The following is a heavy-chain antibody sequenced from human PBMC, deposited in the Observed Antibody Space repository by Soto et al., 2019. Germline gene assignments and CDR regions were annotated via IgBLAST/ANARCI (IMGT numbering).Heavy chain of an antibody. CDR1: GYTFTTYD. Sequence: QVQLVQSGAEVKKPGASVKVSCKASGYTFTTYDISCVRQAPGQGLEWMGRISTYNGNTNYPQRLQGRLTMTTVTSTTTAELELRSLRSNDTDVYYCARYPYHVLMVNAPNLYGMDVWGQGTTVTVSS. V-gene: IGHV1-18*01. D-gene: IGHD2-8*01. CDR2: ISTYNGNT. J-gene: IGHJ6*02. CDR3: ARYPYHVLMVNAPNLYGMDV.